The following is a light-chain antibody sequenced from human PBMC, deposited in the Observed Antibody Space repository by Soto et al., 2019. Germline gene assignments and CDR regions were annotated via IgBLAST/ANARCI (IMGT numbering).Light chain of an antibody. CDR2: DVS. CDR1: SSDVGGYTY. CDR3: SSYTSSSPYV. Sequence: QSALTQPASVSGSPGQSITISCTGTSSDVGGYTYVSWYQQHPGKAPKLMIYDVSNRPSGVSNRFSGSKSGNTASLTISGLQAEYEADYYCSSYTSSSPYVFGTGTKLTVL. V-gene: IGLV2-14*01. J-gene: IGLJ1*01.